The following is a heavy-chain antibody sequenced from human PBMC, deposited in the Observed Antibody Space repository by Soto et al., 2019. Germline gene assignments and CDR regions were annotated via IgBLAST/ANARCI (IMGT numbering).Heavy chain of an antibody. CDR2: ISSSGATI. V-gene: IGHV3-11*01. D-gene: IGHD4-4*01. CDR3: AGDRDSNYRLDQ. J-gene: IGHJ4*02. Sequence: QVQLVESGGDLVKPGGSLRLSCAASGFTFSDYYMSWIRQAPAKRLEWVSHISSSGATIYYADSVRGRFTSSRDNSRNSLYLQMNSLRAEDTAVYYCAGDRDSNYRLDQWGQGTLVTVSS. CDR1: GFTFSDYY.